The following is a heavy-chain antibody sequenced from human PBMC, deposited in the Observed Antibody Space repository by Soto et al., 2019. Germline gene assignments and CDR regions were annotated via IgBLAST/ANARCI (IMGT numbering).Heavy chain of an antibody. J-gene: IGHJ5*02. Sequence: EVQLVESGGGLVQPGGSLKLSCEASGFNFSGSPVHWVRQASGKGLEWVGRIGSKSSTYATSYAASVRGRFIISREDSKNMVSLQMNSLKTEDTAVYCCTRPTLGSTSCFDPWGQGTLVTVSS. D-gene: IGHD2-2*01. V-gene: IGHV3-73*02. CDR1: GFNFSGSP. CDR3: TRPTLGSTSCFDP. CDR2: IGSKSSTYAT.